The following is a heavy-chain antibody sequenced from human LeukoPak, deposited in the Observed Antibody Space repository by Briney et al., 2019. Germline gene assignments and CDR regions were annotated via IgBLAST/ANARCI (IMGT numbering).Heavy chain of an antibody. CDR3: ARGTESTYSSSWSYYYYYMDV. CDR1: GYTFTSYD. D-gene: IGHD6-13*01. V-gene: IGHV1-8*01. J-gene: IGHJ6*03. Sequence: GESLKISCEASGYTFTSYDINWVRQATGQGLEWMGWMNPNSGNTGYAQKFQGRVTMTRNTSISTAYMELSSLRSEDTAVYYCARGTESTYSSSWSYYYYYMDVWGKGTTVTISS. CDR2: MNPNSGNT.